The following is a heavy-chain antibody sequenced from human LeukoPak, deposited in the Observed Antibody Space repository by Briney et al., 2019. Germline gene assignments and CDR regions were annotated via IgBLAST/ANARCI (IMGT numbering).Heavy chain of an antibody. CDR3: TRWGYYYGMDV. J-gene: IGHJ6*02. V-gene: IGHV3-49*04. CDR2: IRSKAYGGTT. Sequence: QPGRSLRLSCPASGFTSGDYAMSWVRRAPGKGREWVGFIRSKAYGGTTEYAASVKGRFTISRDDSKSIAYLQMNSLKAEDTAVYYCTRWGYYYGMDVWGQGTTVTVSS. CDR1: GFTSGDYA. D-gene: IGHD3-16*01.